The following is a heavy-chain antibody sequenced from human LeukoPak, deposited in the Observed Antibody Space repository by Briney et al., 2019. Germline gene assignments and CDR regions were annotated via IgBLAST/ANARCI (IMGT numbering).Heavy chain of an antibody. D-gene: IGHD1-26*01. J-gene: IGHJ5*02. V-gene: IGHV6-1*01. CDR1: GGILSSYNCD. Sequence: SQSLSLTCAISGGILSSYNCDWHWIRQSPSRGLEGLGRTYYRSKWFGDYAVSVRSRITINPDTSKNQFSLQLNSVTPEDTAVYYCARAIRVGWFDPWGQGTLVTVSS. CDR3: ARAIRVGWFDP. CDR2: TYYRSKWFG.